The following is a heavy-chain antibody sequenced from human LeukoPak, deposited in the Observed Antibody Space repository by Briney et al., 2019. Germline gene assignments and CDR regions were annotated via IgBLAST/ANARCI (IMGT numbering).Heavy chain of an antibody. Sequence: SETLSLTCTVSGGSISSGDYYWSWIRQPPGKGLEWIGDIYYSGSTYYNPSLKSRVTISVDTSKNQFSLKLSSVTAADTAVYYCARDHIVVVPAAVYYYGMDVWGQGTTVTVSS. J-gene: IGHJ6*02. CDR3: ARDHIVVVPAAVYYYGMDV. D-gene: IGHD2-2*01. V-gene: IGHV4-30-4*01. CDR2: IYYSGST. CDR1: GGSISSGDYY.